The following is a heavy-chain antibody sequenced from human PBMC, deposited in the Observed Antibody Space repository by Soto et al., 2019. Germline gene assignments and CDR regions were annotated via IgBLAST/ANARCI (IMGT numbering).Heavy chain of an antibody. Sequence: QVQLVQSGAEVKKPGASVKVSCKASGYTFTSYGIICVRQAPGQGLEWMGWISAYNGNTHYAQMFQGRVTMTTDTSTSTVDMELRSLRSDATAVYYCARVRGSYALDYWGQITLVTVSS. J-gene: IGHJ4*02. CDR1: GYTFTSYG. D-gene: IGHD1-26*01. CDR3: ARVRGSYALDY. CDR2: ISAYNGNT. V-gene: IGHV1-18*01.